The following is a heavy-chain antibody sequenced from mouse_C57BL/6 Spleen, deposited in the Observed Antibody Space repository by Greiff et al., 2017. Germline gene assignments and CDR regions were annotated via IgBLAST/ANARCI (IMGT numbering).Heavy chain of an antibody. CDR1: GFTFSSYA. V-gene: IGHV5-4*01. D-gene: IGHD1-1*01. Sequence: EVKLVESGGGLVKPGGSLKLSCAASGFTFSSYAMSWVRQTPEKRLEWVATISDGGSYTYYPDNVKGRFTISRDNAKNNLYLQMSHLKSEDTAMYYCAREKGGSSFFYAMDYWGQGTSVTVSS. CDR2: ISDGGSYT. J-gene: IGHJ4*01. CDR3: AREKGGSSFFYAMDY.